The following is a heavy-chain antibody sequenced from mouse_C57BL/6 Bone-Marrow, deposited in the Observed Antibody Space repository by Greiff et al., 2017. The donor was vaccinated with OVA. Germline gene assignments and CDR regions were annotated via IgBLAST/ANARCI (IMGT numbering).Heavy chain of an antibody. Sequence: EVQLVESGGGLVQPKGSLKLSCAASGFSFNTYAMNWVRQAPGKGLEWVARIRSKSNNYATYYADSVKDRFTISRDDSESMLYLQMNNLKTEDTAMYYCVRHHTTVVESYAMDYWGQGTSVTVSS. CDR2: IRSKSNNYAT. J-gene: IGHJ4*01. D-gene: IGHD1-1*01. V-gene: IGHV10-1*01. CDR1: GFSFNTYA. CDR3: VRHHTTVVESYAMDY.